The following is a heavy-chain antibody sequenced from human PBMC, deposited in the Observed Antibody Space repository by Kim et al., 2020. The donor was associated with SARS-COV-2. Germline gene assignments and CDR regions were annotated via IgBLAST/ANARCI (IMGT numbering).Heavy chain of an antibody. Sequence: GGSLRLSCAASGFTFSSYGMHWVRQAPGKGLEWVAVISYDGSNKYYADSVKGRFTISRDNSKNTLYLQMNSLRAEDTAVYYCAKDKSVATTHDAFDIWGQGTMVTVSS. CDR2: ISYDGSNK. CDR3: AKDKSVATTHDAFDI. D-gene: IGHD5-12*01. CDR1: GFTFSSYG. J-gene: IGHJ3*02. V-gene: IGHV3-30*18.